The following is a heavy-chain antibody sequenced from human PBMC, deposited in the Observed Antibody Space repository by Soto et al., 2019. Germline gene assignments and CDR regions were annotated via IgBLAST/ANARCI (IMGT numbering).Heavy chain of an antibody. D-gene: IGHD5-12*01. Sequence: GGSLRLSCAASGFTFSSYDMHWVRQATGKGLEWVSAIGTAGDTYYPGSVKGRFTISRENAKNSLYLQMNSLRAEDTAVYYCARAWSGYSGFFFDYWGQGTLVTVSS. CDR2: IGTAGDT. CDR1: GFTFSSYD. J-gene: IGHJ4*02. CDR3: ARAWSGYSGFFFDY. V-gene: IGHV3-13*01.